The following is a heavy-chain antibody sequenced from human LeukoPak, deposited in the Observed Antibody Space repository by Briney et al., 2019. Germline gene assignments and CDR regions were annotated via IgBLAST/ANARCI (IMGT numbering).Heavy chain of an antibody. CDR3: ARHRIVVVVAALYYFDY. D-gene: IGHD2-15*01. CDR1: GGSISSSSYY. J-gene: IGHJ4*02. Sequence: SETLSLTCTVSGGSISSSSYYWGWIRQPPGKGLEWIGSIYYSGSTYYNPSLKSRVTISVDTSKNQFSLKLSSVTAADTAVYYCARHRIVVVVAALYYFDYWGQGTLVTVSS. CDR2: IYYSGST. V-gene: IGHV4-39*01.